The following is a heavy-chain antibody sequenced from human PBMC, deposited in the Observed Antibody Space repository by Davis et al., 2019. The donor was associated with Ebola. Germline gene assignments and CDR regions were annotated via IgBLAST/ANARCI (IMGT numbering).Heavy chain of an antibody. CDR1: GFTFSSYS. CDR2: ISSSSSYI. V-gene: IGHV3-21*01. J-gene: IGHJ4*02. D-gene: IGHD6-19*01. Sequence: GESLKISCAASGFTFSSYSMNWVRQAPGKGLEWVSSISSSSSYIYYADSVKGRFTISRDNAKNSLYLQMNSLRAEDTAVYYCARGLPSGWYSPLPYYFDYWGQGTLVTVSS. CDR3: ARGLPSGWYSPLPYYFDY.